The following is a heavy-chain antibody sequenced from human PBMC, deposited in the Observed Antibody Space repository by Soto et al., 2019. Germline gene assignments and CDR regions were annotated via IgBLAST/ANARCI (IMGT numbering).Heavy chain of an antibody. CDR2: ISSNSAYI. D-gene: IGHD6-13*01. V-gene: IGHV3-21*01. CDR3: TRDASRDSSARGWFDT. CDR1: GFTLSSYA. Sequence: PGGSLRLSCAASGFTLSSYAIHWVRPAPGKGLEWVSTISSNSAYIYYTDALRGRFTISRDNAKNSLHLQMNSLRAEDTAAYYCTRDASRDSSARGWFDTRGRGTLVAIAS. J-gene: IGHJ5*02.